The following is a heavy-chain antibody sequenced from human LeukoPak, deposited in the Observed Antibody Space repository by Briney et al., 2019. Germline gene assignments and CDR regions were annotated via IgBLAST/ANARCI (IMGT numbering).Heavy chain of an antibody. CDR1: GFTFSSYS. D-gene: IGHD5-18*01. J-gene: IGHJ3*02. CDR2: ISSSSSYI. V-gene: IGHV3-21*01. Sequence: GGSLRLSCAVTGFTFSSYSMNWVRQAPGKGLEWVSSISSSSSYIYYADSVKGRFTISRDNAKNSLYLQMNSLRAEDTAVYYCARDTHVDTGQPHDAFDIWGQGTMVTVSS. CDR3: ARDTHVDTGQPHDAFDI.